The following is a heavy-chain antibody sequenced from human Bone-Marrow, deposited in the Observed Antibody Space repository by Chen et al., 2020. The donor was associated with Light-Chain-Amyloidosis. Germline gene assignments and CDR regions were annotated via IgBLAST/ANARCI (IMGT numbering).Heavy chain of an antibody. J-gene: IGHJ6*02. CDR1: GFTFRSHG. CDR3: ARWADEKKMDV. CDR2: IWYDGSNQ. V-gene: IGHV3-33*01. Sequence: QVQLVESGGGVVQPGRSLRLSCAASGFTFRSHGMHWVRQAPGKGLEWVAVIWYDGSNQNYADSVKGRFTISRDNSMNTLYLQMNSLRVEDTAVYYCARWADEKKMDVWGQGTTVTVSS.